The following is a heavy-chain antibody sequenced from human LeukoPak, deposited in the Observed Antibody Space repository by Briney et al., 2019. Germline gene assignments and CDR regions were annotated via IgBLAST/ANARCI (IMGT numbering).Heavy chain of an antibody. CDR3: ARGRRGYCSSTSCPYYFDY. CDR2: IYYSGST. V-gene: IGHV4-59*12. Sequence: SETLSLTCTVSGGSISSYYWSWIRQPPGKGLEWIGYIYYSGSTNYNPSLKSRVTISVDTSKNQFSLKLSSVTAADTAVYYCARGRRGYCSSTSCPYYFDYWGQGTLVTVSS. J-gene: IGHJ4*02. CDR1: GGSISSYY. D-gene: IGHD2-2*01.